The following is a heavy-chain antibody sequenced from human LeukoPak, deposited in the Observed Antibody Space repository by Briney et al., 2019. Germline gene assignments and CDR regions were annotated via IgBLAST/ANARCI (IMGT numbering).Heavy chain of an antibody. D-gene: IGHD3-10*01. V-gene: IGHV4-30-2*01. CDR3: ARGRGYYGSGSYDWFDP. CDR2: IYHSGST. J-gene: IGHJ5*02. Sequence: SQTLSLTCAVSGGSISSGGYSWSWIRQPPGKGLEWIGYIYHSGSTYYNPSLKSRVTISVDRSKNQFSLKLSSVTAADTAVYYCARGRGYYGSGSYDWFDPWGQGTLVTVSS. CDR1: GGSISSGGYS.